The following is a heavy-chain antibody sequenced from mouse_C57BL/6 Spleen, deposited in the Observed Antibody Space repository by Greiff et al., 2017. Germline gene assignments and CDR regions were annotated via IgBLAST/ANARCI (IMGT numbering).Heavy chain of an antibody. CDR3: ARSRDYEDFDY. V-gene: IGHV1-64*01. CDR1: GYTFTSYW. J-gene: IGHJ2*01. Sequence: QVQLQQPGAELVKPGASVKLSCKASGYTFTSYWMHWVKQRPGQGLEWIGMIHPNSGSTNYNEKFKSKATLTVDKSSSTAYMQLSSLTSEDSAVYYCARSRDYEDFDYWGQGTTLTVSS. CDR2: IHPNSGST. D-gene: IGHD2-4*01.